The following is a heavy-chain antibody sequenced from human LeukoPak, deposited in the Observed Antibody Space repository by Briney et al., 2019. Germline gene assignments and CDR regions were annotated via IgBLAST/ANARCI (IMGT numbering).Heavy chain of an antibody. V-gene: IGHV3-23*01. CDR1: GFTFSSYA. CDR2: ISGSGGST. D-gene: IGHD1-26*01. CDR3: AKGSSGSYYVKYYFDY. J-gene: IGHJ4*02. Sequence: GGSLRLSCAASGFTFSSYAMSWVRQAPGKGLEWVSAISGSGGSTYYADSVKGRFTISRDNSKNTLYLQMNSLRAEDTAVYYCAKGSSGSYYVKYYFDYWGQGTLVTVSS.